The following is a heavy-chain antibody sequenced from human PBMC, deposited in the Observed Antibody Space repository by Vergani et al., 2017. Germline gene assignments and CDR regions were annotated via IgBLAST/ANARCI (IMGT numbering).Heavy chain of an antibody. J-gene: IGHJ2*01. D-gene: IGHD3-3*01. CDR3: ARGPTYYDFWSGYWAVGYFDL. V-gene: IGHV4-34*01. CDR1: GGSFSGYY. Sequence: QVQLQQWGAGLLKPSETLSLTCAVYGGSFSGYYWSWIRQPPGKGLEWIGEINHSGSTNYNPSLKSGVTISVHTSKNQFALKLSSVTAADTAVYYCARGPTYYDFWSGYWAVGYFDLWGRGTLVTVSS. CDR2: INHSGST.